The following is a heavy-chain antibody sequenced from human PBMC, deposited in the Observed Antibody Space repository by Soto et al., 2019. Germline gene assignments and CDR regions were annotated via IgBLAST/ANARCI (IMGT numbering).Heavy chain of an antibody. CDR3: ARGVVRPQRYYYMDV. V-gene: IGHV3-74*01. Sequence: GGSLRLSCAASGFTFSSYWMHWVRQAPGKGLVWVSRINSDGSSTSYADSVKGRFTISRDNAKNTLYLQMNSLRAEDTAVYYCARGVVRPQRYYYMDVWGKGTTVTVSS. D-gene: IGHD2-2*01. CDR1: GFTFSSYW. CDR2: INSDGSST. J-gene: IGHJ6*03.